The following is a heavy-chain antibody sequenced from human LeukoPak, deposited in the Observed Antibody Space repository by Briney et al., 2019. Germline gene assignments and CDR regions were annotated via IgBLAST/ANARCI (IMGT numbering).Heavy chain of an antibody. Sequence: GGSLRLSCAASGFTVISNYMSWVRQAPGKGLEWVSVYSGGNTYYADSVEGRFTISRDNAKNSLYLQMNSLRVEDMALYYCVKARRDGYNSWGIFDYWGQGTLVTVSS. D-gene: IGHD5-24*01. CDR2: YSGGNT. V-gene: IGHV3-53*05. J-gene: IGHJ4*02. CDR3: VKARRDGYNSWGIFDY. CDR1: GFTVISNY.